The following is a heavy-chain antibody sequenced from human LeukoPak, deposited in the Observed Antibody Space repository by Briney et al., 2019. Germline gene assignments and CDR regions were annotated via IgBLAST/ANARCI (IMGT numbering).Heavy chain of an antibody. J-gene: IGHJ4*02. D-gene: IGHD5-24*01. CDR3: ARDRDGYNIVYFDY. CDR1: GGSISSSTYY. V-gene: IGHV4-39*02. CDR2: IFYSGTT. Sequence: PSETLSLTCTVSGGSISSSTYYWGWIRQPPGKGLEWIGSIFYSGTTYYNPSLKSRVTISVDTSRNQFSLKLSSVTAADTAVYFCARDRDGYNIVYFDYWGQGTLVTVSS.